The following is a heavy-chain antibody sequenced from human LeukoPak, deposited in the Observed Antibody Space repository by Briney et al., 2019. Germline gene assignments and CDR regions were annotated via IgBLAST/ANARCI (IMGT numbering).Heavy chain of an antibody. D-gene: IGHD3-10*01. CDR3: ARALWFGARGAFDI. V-gene: IGHV1-2*02. CDR2: INPISGGT. CDR1: GYTFTGYY. J-gene: IGHJ3*02. Sequence: ASVKVSCKASGYTFTGYYMRWVGQAPGQGLEWMGWINPISGGTNYEQKFQGRVTITRDTSTSTAYMKLSRLRSDGTAVYYCARALWFGARGAFDIWGQGTMVTVSS.